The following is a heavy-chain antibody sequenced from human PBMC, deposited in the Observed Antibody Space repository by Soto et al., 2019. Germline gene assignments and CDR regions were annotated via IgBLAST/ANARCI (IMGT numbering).Heavy chain of an antibody. CDR2: INPSGGST. CDR1: GYTFTRYY. CDR3: ARDGRGTAIGFTAGDWFDP. J-gene: IGHJ5*02. V-gene: IGHV1-46*01. D-gene: IGHD5-18*01. Sequence: ASVKVSCKASGYTFTRYYMHWVRQAPGQGLEWMGIINPSGGSTSYAQKFQGRVTMTTDTSTSTAYMELRSLRSDDTAVYYCARDGRGTAIGFTAGDWFDPWGQGTLVTVSS.